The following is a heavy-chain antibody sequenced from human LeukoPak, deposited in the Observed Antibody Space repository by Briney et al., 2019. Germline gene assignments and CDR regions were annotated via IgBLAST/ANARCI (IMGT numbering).Heavy chain of an antibody. CDR1: GFTFSNYW. Sequence: GGSLRLSCAASGFTFSNYWMSWVRQAPGKGLGWVANIKQDGSEKYYVDSVKGRFTISRDNAKNSLYLQMNSLRAEDTAVYYCATDTAGFDYWGQGTLATVSS. J-gene: IGHJ4*02. CDR2: IKQDGSEK. V-gene: IGHV3-7*01. D-gene: IGHD6-19*01. CDR3: ATDTAGFDY.